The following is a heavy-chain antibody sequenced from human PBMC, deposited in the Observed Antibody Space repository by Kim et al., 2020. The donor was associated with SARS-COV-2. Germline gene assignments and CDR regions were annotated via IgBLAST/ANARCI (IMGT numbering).Heavy chain of an antibody. CDR1: GFTFSNAW. CDR2: ITSKTDGGTT. J-gene: IGHJ4*02. V-gene: IGHV3-15*01. CDR3: TTEGSSGGCFDY. D-gene: IGHD6-19*01. Sequence: GGSLRLSCAASGFTFSNAWMSWVRQAPRKGLEWVGRITSKTDGGTTDYAAPVEGRFTISRADSKNTLYLQMHSRKTEGTAVYYCTTEGSSGGCFDYWGQRTLGSVSS.